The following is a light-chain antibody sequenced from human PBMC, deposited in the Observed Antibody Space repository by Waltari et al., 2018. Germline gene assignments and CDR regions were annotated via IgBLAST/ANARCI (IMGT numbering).Light chain of an antibody. CDR3: LLYCSGVWV. CDR1: TGAVPSGYY. CDR2: STS. V-gene: IGLV7-43*01. Sequence: QTVVTQEPSLTVSPGGTVTLTCPSSTGAVPSGYYPNWFPQKPGQAPRALIYSTSNKLPLTPARFSGSLLGGKAALTLSDVQPEDEAEYFCLLYCSGVWVFGGGTTLTVL. J-gene: IGLJ3*02.